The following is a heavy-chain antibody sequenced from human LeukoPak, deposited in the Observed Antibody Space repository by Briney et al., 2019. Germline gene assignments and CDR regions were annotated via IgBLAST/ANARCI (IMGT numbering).Heavy chain of an antibody. J-gene: IGHJ4*02. CDR1: GFTFDDYA. CDR2: INWNSGGI. V-gene: IGHV3-9*01. CDR3: ARGGYGDYDYFDY. D-gene: IGHD4-17*01. Sequence: PGRSLRLSCAASGFTFDDYAMHWVRQAPGKTLEWVAGINWNSGGIGYADSVKGRFTISRDNAKNSLYLQMNSLRAEDTAVYYCARGGYGDYDYFDYWGQGTLVTVSS.